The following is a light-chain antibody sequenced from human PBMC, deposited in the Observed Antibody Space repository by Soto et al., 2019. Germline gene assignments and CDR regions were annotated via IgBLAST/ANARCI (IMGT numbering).Light chain of an antibody. CDR2: EVN. CDR1: NSDVGGYNY. CDR3: SSSAGSNNLV. V-gene: IGLV2-8*01. J-gene: IGLJ2*01. Sequence: QSVVTQPPSASGSLGQSVIISCTGTNSDVGGYNYVSWYQQHPGKAPKLMIFEVNKRPSGVPDRFSGSKSGNTASLTVSGLQAEDEANYYCSSSAGSNNLVSGGGTKLTVL.